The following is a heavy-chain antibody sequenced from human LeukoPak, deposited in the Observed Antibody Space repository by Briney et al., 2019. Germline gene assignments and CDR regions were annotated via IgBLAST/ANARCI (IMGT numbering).Heavy chain of an antibody. CDR1: GFTFSSYW. CDR2: IKEDGRAT. V-gene: IGHV3-7*04. Sequence: GGSVRLSCAGSGFTFSSYWMTWVRQAPGRGLEWVANIKEDGRATFYVDSLRGRFTISRDNAKNSLYLQMNSLRGEDTAIYYCVREAHYIFDLWGQGTLVTVSS. CDR3: VREAHYIFDL. J-gene: IGHJ4*02. D-gene: IGHD3-10*01.